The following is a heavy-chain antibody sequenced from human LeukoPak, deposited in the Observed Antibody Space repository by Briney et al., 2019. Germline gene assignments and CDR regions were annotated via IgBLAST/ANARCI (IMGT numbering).Heavy chain of an antibody. CDR3: ARYRGAVAGNYFDY. CDR2: IFYSGST. V-gene: IGHV4-39*01. Sequence: SETLSLTCTVSGGSIGSSSYYWGWIRQPPGKGLEWIGSIFYSGSTYYNPSLQSRVTISVDTSKNQFSLKLSSVTATDTAVYYCARYRGAVAGNYFDYWGQGTLVTVSS. CDR1: GGSIGSSSYY. D-gene: IGHD6-19*01. J-gene: IGHJ4*02.